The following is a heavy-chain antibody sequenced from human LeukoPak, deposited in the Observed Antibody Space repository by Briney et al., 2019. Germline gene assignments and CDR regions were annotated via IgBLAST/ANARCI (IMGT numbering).Heavy chain of an antibody. Sequence: GGSLRLSCAASGFTFSSYGMHWVRQAPGKGLEWVSYISGGSSFTYYVDSVKGRFTISRDNAKNSLYLQMNGLRAEDTAAYYCARGETDTTRWFDPWGQGTLVTVSS. CDR2: ISGGSSFT. D-gene: IGHD1-7*01. J-gene: IGHJ5*02. CDR3: ARGETDTTRWFDP. CDR1: GFTFSSYG. V-gene: IGHV3-21*01.